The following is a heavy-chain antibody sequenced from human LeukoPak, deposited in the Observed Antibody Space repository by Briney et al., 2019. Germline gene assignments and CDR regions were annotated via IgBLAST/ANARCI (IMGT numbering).Heavy chain of an antibody. J-gene: IGHJ3*01. CDR1: GFTFSSHW. V-gene: IGHV3-7*01. CDR3: ARWQQVVWHDAFDV. Sequence: GGSLRLSCAASGFTFSSHWMSWLRQAPGKGLEWVGSIKEDGTEKYYVDSVEGRFTSSRDTAKNSMSLQMNRLSPEDTAVYYCARWQQVVWHDAFDVWGQGTMVTVSS. D-gene: IGHD6-13*01. CDR2: IKEDGTEK.